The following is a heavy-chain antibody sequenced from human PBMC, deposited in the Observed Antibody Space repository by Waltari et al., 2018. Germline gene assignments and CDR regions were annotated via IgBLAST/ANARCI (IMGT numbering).Heavy chain of an antibody. V-gene: IGHV4-39*01. CDR1: GVSITSNRTY. J-gene: IGHJ3*01. D-gene: IGHD5-12*01. CDR2: VSYSGTT. Sequence: QLQLQESGPRLVRPPETLSLICRVSGVSITSNRTYWAWIRQSPGQGLEWIGTVSYSGTTYISPSLKSRVSVSRDTSKNQVSLILGSVTAADMAVYYCATYIGASVGTAAFDVWGQGTMVTVSS. CDR3: ATYIGASVGTAAFDV.